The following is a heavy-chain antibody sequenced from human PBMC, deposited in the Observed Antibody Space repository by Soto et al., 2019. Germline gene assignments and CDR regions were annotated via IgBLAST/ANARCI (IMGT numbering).Heavy chain of an antibody. CDR1: GGCISSGDYY. CDR3: ARCMSGSYYHY. CDR2: IYYSGST. V-gene: IGHV4-30-4*01. Sequence: TLSLTCTVSGGCISSGDYYWSWIRQPPGKGLEWIGCIYYSGSTYYNPSLKSRVTISVDTSKNQFSLKLSSVTAADTAVYYCARCMSGSYYHYWGQGTLVTVSS. D-gene: IGHD1-26*01. J-gene: IGHJ4*02.